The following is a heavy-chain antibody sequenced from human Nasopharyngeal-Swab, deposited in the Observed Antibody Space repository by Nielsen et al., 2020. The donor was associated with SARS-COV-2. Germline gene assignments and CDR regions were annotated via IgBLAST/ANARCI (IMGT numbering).Heavy chain of an antibody. V-gene: IGHV4-59*01. CDR3: ARAGGRSYYDILTGYSNWFDP. D-gene: IGHD3-9*01. J-gene: IGHJ5*02. Sequence: SETLSLTCTVSGGSISSYYWSWIRQPPGKGLEWIGYIYYSGSTNYNPSLKSRVTISVDTSKNQFSLKLSSVTAADTAVYYCARAGGRSYYDILTGYSNWFDPWGQGTLVTVSS. CDR1: GGSISSYY. CDR2: IYYSGST.